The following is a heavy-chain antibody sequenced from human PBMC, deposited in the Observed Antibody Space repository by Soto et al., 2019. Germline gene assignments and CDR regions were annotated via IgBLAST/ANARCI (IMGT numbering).Heavy chain of an antibody. V-gene: IGHV4-59*01. J-gene: IGHJ4*02. D-gene: IGHD2-8*01. CDR2: IYYSGST. CDR1: GGSISSYY. Sequence: QVQLQESGPGLVKPSETLSLTCTVSGGSISSYYWSWIRQPPGKGLEWIGYIYYSGSTNYTPSLKSRVPISVDTSKNQFSLQLSSVTAADPAVYYCARRYAGNFDYWGQGTLVTVSS. CDR3: ARRYAGNFDY.